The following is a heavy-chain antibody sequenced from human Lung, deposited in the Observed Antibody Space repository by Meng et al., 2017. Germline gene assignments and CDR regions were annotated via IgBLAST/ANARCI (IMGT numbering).Heavy chain of an antibody. CDR1: GGSFSDYY. Sequence: QVKLQQWGAGLLNPSETLSITCVVSGGSFSDYYWSWIRQPPGKGLEWIGEINHSGSTNYNPSLESRATISVATSQNNLSLKLSSVTAADSAVYYCARGPTTMAHDFDYWGQGTLVTVSS. D-gene: IGHD4-11*01. J-gene: IGHJ4*02. CDR3: ARGPTTMAHDFDY. CDR2: INHSGST. V-gene: IGHV4-34*01.